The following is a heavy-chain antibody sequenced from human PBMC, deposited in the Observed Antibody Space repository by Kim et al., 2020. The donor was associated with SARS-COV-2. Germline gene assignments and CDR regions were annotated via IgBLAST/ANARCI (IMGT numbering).Heavy chain of an antibody. CDR2: ISWNSGRI. Sequence: GGSLRLSCEVSGFTFDDYAMHWVRQPPGKGLEWVSSISWNSGRIAYADSVKGRYTMSRDNAKNFLYLQMNSLRTEETALYYCVKDMEPGEAEGNTGLDYWGQGTLVTVTS. D-gene: IGHD1-1*01. V-gene: IGHV3-9*01. CDR1: GFTFDDYA. CDR3: VKDMEPGEAEGNTGLDY. J-gene: IGHJ4*02.